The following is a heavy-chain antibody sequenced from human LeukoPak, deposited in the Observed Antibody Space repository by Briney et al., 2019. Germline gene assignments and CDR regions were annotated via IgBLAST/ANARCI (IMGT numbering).Heavy chain of an antibody. CDR2: TYNSGST. D-gene: IGHD3-10*01. CDR3: ARGRLARGHYFDY. CDR1: GYSISSGYV. V-gene: IGHV4-38-2*02. J-gene: IGHJ4*02. Sequence: SETLSLTWTVSGYSISSGYVWGWIRQTPGKGLEWIGSTYNSGSTYYNPSLKSRVTISVDTSKNLFSLKLSSVTAADTAVYYCARGRLARGHYFDYWGQGTLVTVSS.